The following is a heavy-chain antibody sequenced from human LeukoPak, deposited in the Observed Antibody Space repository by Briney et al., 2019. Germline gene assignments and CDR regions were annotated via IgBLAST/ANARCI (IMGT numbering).Heavy chain of an antibody. V-gene: IGHV5-51*01. CDR1: GYSFTSYW. CDR2: IYPGDSDT. Sequence: GESLKISCKGSGYSFTSYWIGWVRQMPGKGLEWMGIIYPGDSDTRYSPSFQGQVTISADKSISTAYLQWSSLKASDTAMYYCARLGPKTPYYDYVWWSYRYDAFDIWGQGTMVTVSS. D-gene: IGHD3-16*02. J-gene: IGHJ3*02. CDR3: ARLGPKTPYYDYVWWSYRYDAFDI.